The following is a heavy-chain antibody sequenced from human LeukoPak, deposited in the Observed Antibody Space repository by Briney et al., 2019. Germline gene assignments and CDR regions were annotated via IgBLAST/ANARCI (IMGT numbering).Heavy chain of an antibody. Sequence: MASETLSLTCTVSGGSISSYYWSWIRQPPGKGLEWIGYIDYSGTTDYNPSLKSRVTISLDTSKNQFSLKLSSVTAADTAVYYCARGSSGYAHDYWGQGTLVTVSS. CDR2: IDYSGTT. CDR3: ARGSSGYAHDY. D-gene: IGHD5-12*01. V-gene: IGHV4-59*01. CDR1: GGSISSYY. J-gene: IGHJ4*02.